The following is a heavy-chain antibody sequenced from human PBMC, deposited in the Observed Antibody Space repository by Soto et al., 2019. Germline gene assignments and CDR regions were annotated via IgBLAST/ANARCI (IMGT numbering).Heavy chain of an antibody. J-gene: IGHJ4*02. V-gene: IGHV2-5*02. CDR1: GFSLSTSGVG. D-gene: IGHD2-15*01. CDR3: AHRYCSGGSCYSGLDY. CDR2: IYWDDDK. Sequence: QITLKESGPPLVKPTQTLTLTCTFSGFSLSTSGVGVGWIRQPPGKALEWLALIYWDDDKRYSPSLKSRLTIPKDTSKNQVVLTMTNMDPVDTATYYCAHRYCSGGSCYSGLDYWGQGTLVTVSS.